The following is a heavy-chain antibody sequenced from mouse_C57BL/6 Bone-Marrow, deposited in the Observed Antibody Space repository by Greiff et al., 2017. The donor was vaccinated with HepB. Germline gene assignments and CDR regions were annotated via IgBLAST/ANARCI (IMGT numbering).Heavy chain of an antibody. Sequence: VKLMESGAELVRPGASVTLSCKASGYTFTDYEMHWVKQTPVHGLEWIGAIDPETGGTAYNQKFKGKAILTADKSSSTAYMELRSLTSEDSAVYYCTRGGAYGNFDYWGQGTTLTVSS. D-gene: IGHD2-1*01. J-gene: IGHJ2*01. V-gene: IGHV1-15*01. CDR3: TRGGAYGNFDY. CDR2: IDPETGGT. CDR1: GYTFTDYE.